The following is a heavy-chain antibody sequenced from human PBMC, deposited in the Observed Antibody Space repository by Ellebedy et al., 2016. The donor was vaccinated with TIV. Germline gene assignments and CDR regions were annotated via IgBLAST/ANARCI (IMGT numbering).Heavy chain of an antibody. Sequence: GGSLRLXXAASGFTFSDYSMNWVRQAPGKGLKWISYISSNAATIHYADSVKGRFTISRDNAKNSLSLQMNSLRAEDTAVYYCESGGSSEWGQGTLVTVSS. D-gene: IGHD4-23*01. CDR2: ISSNAATI. V-gene: IGHV3-48*01. J-gene: IGHJ4*02. CDR1: GFTFSDYS. CDR3: ESGGSSE.